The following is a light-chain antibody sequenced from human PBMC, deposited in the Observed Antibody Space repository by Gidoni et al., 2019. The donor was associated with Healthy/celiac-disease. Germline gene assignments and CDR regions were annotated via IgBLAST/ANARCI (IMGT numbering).Light chain of an antibody. J-gene: IGKJ4*01. CDR2: DAS. Sequence: EIVLTQSPATLSLSPGERATLSCRASQSVSSYLACYQQKPGQAPSLLIYDASNRATGVPARFSGSGSGTAFTLTIGSLEPEDFAFYYCQQRSNWPPELTFGGGTKVEIK. V-gene: IGKV3-11*01. CDR1: QSVSSY. CDR3: QQRSNWPPELT.